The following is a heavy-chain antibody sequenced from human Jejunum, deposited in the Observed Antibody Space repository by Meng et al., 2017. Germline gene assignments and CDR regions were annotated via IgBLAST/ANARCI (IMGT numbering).Heavy chain of an antibody. D-gene: IGHD5-24*01. CDR3: ARDGYNHVAFDY. CDR1: GFTFNSYA. J-gene: IGHJ4*02. Sequence: GESLKISCAASGFTFNSYAMSWVRQAPGKGLEWVSGISGSGGSTHYADSVKGRFTISRDNSRNTLYLQMNSLRVEDTAVYYCARDGYNHVAFDYWGQGTVVTVSS. CDR2: ISGSGGST. V-gene: IGHV3-23*01.